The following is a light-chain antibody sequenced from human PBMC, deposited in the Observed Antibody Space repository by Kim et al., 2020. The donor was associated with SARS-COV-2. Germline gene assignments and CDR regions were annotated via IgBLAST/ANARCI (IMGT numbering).Light chain of an antibody. J-gene: IGLJ2*01. Sequence: QSVLTQPPSVSGAPGQRVTISCTGSSSNIGAGYDVHWYQQLPGTAPRLLIYGDSNRPSGVPDRFSGSKSGTSASLAITGLQAEDEADYYCQSYDSSLNGVLFGGGTQLTVL. CDR1: SSNIGAGYD. CDR3: QSYDSSLNGVL. CDR2: GDS. V-gene: IGLV1-40*01.